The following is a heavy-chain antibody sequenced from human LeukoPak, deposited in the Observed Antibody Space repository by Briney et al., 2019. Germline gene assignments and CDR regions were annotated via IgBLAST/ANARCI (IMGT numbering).Heavy chain of an antibody. CDR1: GGSISSYY. Sequence: SETLSLTCTVSGGSISSYYLSWIRQPPGKGLEWIGYIYYSGGTNYNPSLKSRVAISVDTSKNQFSLKLSSVTAADTAVYYCARHTRPGYGGYENAFGIWGQGTMVTVSS. V-gene: IGHV4-59*08. D-gene: IGHD5-12*01. CDR2: IYYSGGT. CDR3: ARHTRPGYGGYENAFGI. J-gene: IGHJ3*02.